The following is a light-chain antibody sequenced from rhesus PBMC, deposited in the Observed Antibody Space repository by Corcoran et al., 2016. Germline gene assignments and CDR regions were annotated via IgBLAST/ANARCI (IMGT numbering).Light chain of an antibody. J-gene: IGKJ3*01. Sequence: IQMTQSPSSLSASIGDTVSFSCRASQDISSWLAWYQQKPGKAPNLLIYKASSLQSGVPSRFSGSGSGTDFTLTISSLQSEDFGTYYWQQYTNRPFTFGPGTKLDIK. CDR2: KAS. CDR1: QDISSW. CDR3: QQYTNRPFT. V-gene: IGKV1-22*01.